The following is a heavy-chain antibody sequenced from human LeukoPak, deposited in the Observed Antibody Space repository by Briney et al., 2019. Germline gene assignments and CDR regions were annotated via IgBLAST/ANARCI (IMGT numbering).Heavy chain of an antibody. D-gene: IGHD3-10*01. CDR1: GGTFSRYA. J-gene: IGHJ4*02. Sequence: ASVKVSCKASGGTFSRYAISWVRQAPGQGLEWMGGIIPIFGTANYVQKFQGRVTITADESTSTVYMELSSLRSEDTAVYYCARGSNYYGSGTYGGFEYWGQGTLVTVS. V-gene: IGHV1-69*13. CDR2: IIPIFGTA. CDR3: ARGSNYYGSGTYGGFEY.